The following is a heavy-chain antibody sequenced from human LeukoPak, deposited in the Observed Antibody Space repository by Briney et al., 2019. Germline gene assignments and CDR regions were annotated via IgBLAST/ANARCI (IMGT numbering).Heavy chain of an antibody. CDR1: GGSISSYY. V-gene: IGHV4-59*08. Sequence: PSETLSLTCTVSGGSISSYYWSWVRQPPGKGLEWIGYIYDSGSTNYNPSLKSRVTISVDTSKNQFSLKLSSVTAADTAVYYCARHVRGASNAFDIWGQGTMVTVSS. D-gene: IGHD1-26*01. J-gene: IGHJ3*02. CDR2: IYDSGST. CDR3: ARHVRGASNAFDI.